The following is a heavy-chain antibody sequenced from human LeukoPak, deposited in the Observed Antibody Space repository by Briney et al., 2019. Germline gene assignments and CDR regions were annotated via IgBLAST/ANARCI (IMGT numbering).Heavy chain of an antibody. V-gene: IGHV1-18*01. J-gene: IGHJ4*02. CDR3: ARGKLLWFGELHFDY. CDR1: GYTFTSYG. Sequence: ASVKVSCKASGYTFTSYGISWVRQAPGQGLEWMGWISAYNGNTNYAQKLQGRVTMTTDTSTSTAYMELRSLRSDDTAVYYCARGKLLWFGELHFDYWGQGTLVTVSS. CDR2: ISAYNGNT. D-gene: IGHD3-10*01.